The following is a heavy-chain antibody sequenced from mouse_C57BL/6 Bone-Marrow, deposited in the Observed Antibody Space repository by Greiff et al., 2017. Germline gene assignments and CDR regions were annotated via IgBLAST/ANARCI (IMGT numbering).Heavy chain of an antibody. J-gene: IGHJ4*01. CDR3: ARHSSETGDNAIDY. V-gene: IGHV5-15*01. CDR1: GFTFSDYG. D-gene: IGHD1-3*01. Sequence: EVQLVESGGGLVQPGGSLKLSCAASGFTFSDYGMAWVRQAPRKGPEWVAFISNLAYSIYYADTVTGRFTISRENAKNTLYLEMSRLRSEDTAMYDCARHSSETGDNAIDYWGQGTSVTVSS. CDR2: ISNLAYSI.